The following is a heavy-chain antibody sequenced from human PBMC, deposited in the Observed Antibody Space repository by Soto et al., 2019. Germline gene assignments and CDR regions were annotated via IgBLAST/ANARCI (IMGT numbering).Heavy chain of an antibody. CDR1: GYTFTSYG. Sequence: QVQLVQSGAEVKKPGASVKVSCKASGYTFTSYGISWVRQAPGQGLEWMGRISAYNGNTNYAQKLQGRVTMPTDTSTSTAYMELRSLTSDDTAVYYWVRVVGALGHWFDPWGQGTLVTVSS. V-gene: IGHV1-18*01. D-gene: IGHD1-26*01. CDR2: ISAYNGNT. J-gene: IGHJ5*02. CDR3: VRVVGALGHWFDP.